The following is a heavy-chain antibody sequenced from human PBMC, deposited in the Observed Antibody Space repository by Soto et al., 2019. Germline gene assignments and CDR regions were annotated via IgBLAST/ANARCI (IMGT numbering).Heavy chain of an antibody. Sequence: SVKVSCKASGGTFSSYAIAWVRQAPGQGPEWMGGIIPMFVIPSYAQKFQGRVTITADESTSTAYMELTGLRSEDTAVYYCARDGGRHYFDSRGYYFDYWGQGTLVTVSS. J-gene: IGHJ4*01. D-gene: IGHD3-22*01. CDR1: GGTFSSYA. CDR3: ARDGGRHYFDSRGYYFDY. CDR2: IIPMFVIP. V-gene: IGHV1-69*13.